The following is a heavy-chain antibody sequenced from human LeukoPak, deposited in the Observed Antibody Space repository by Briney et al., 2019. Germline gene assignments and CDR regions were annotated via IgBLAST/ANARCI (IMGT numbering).Heavy chain of an antibody. V-gene: IGHV3-11*04. CDR1: GFTFSDYY. CDR2: ISGSGGST. J-gene: IGHJ1*01. D-gene: IGHD5-24*01. CDR3: ARDISATALS. Sequence: GGSLRLSCAASGFTFSDYYMSWIRQAPGKGLEWVSAISGSGGSTYYADSVKGRFTISRDNAKDSLYLQMNSLRAEDTAVYYCARDISATALSWGQGTLVTVSS.